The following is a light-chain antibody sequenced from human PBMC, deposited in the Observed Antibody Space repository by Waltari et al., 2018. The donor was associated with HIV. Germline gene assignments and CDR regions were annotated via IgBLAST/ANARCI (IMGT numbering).Light chain of an antibody. CDR2: DVS. CDR1: SSDVGGYHY. CDR3: CSYAGSSTFV. V-gene: IGLV2-23*02. Sequence: QSALTQPASVSGSPVQSITISCPGTSSDVGGYHYVSWYQQHPGKAPKLMIYDVSKRPSGVSNRFSGSKSGNTASLTISGLQAEDEADYYCCSYAGSSTFVFGTGTKVTVL. J-gene: IGLJ1*01.